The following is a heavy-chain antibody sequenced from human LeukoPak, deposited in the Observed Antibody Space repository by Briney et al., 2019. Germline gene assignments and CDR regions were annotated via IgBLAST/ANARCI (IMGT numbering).Heavy chain of an antibody. CDR1: GYKFTNYW. V-gene: IGHV5-51*01. Sequence: GESLKISCKGSGYKFTNYWIGWVRQMPGKGLEWMGIIYPGDSDTRYSPSFQGQVTISADTSINTAYLQWSSLKASDTAMYFCGIYYFEISPYQGGETYFDYWGQGTLVTASS. D-gene: IGHD3-22*01. CDR2: IYPGDSDT. J-gene: IGHJ4*02. CDR3: GIYYFEISPYQGGETYFDY.